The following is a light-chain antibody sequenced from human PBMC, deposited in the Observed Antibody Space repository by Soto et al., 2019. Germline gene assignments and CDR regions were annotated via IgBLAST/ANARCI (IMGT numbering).Light chain of an antibody. J-gene: IGLJ2*01. CDR3: QSYDSSLSSHVV. Sequence: QSVLTQPPSVSGAPGQRVTISCTGSSSNIGAGYDVHWYQQLPGTAPKLLIYGNNNRPSGVPERFSGSKSGTSASLAITGLQAEDEADYYCQSYDSSLSSHVVFGGGTKLTVL. CDR2: GNN. CDR1: SSNIGAGYD. V-gene: IGLV1-40*01.